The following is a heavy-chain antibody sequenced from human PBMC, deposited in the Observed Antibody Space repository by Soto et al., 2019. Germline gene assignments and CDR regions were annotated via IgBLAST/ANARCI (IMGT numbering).Heavy chain of an antibody. CDR2: VKSKADGGTA. D-gene: IGHD3-3*01. V-gene: IGHV3-15*07. Sequence: EVQLVESGGGLVQPGGSLRLSCAASGFSITNTWMHWVRQAPGKGLEWVGRVKSKADGGTADYAEPVKGRFTVSRDDSKNTQYLQMNSLKMDDTAVYYCNSYHDFWGGHTPLWGEGTLVTVSS. J-gene: IGHJ4*02. CDR1: GFSITNTW. CDR3: NSYHDFWGGHTPL.